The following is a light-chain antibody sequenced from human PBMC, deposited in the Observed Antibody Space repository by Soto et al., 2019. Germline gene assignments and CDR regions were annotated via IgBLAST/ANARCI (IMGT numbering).Light chain of an antibody. CDR3: SSYTSSSTYV. J-gene: IGLJ1*01. V-gene: IGLV2-14*01. CDR1: SSDVGGYNY. CDR2: EVS. Sequence: ALTQPASVSGSPGQSIAISCTGTSSDVGGYNYVSWYQQHPGKAPKLMIYEVSNRPSGVSNRFSGSKSGNTASLTISGLQAEDEADYYCSSYTSSSTYVFGTGTKVTVL.